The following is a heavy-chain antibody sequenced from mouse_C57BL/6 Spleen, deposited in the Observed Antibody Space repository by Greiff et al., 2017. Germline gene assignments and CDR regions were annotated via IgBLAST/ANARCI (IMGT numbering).Heavy chain of an antibody. V-gene: IGHV1-39*01. CDR1: GYSFTDYN. CDR2: INPNYGTT. D-gene: IGHD2-3*01. CDR3: ASSIYDGYYYYAMDY. J-gene: IGHJ4*01. Sequence: VQLQQSGPELVKPGASVKISCKASGYSFTDYNMNWVKQSNGKSLEWIGVINPNYGTTSYNQKFKGKATLTVDQSSSTAYMQLNSLTSEDSSVYYCASSIYDGYYYYAMDYWGQGTSVTVSS.